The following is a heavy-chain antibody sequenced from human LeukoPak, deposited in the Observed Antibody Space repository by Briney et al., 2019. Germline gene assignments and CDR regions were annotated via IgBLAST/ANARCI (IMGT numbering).Heavy chain of an antibody. CDR2: INPNSGGT. V-gene: IGHV1-2*02. CDR3: ASGFPYYYNIAY. CDR1: GYTFTGYY. Sequence: ASAKVSCKASGYTFTGYYIHWVRQAPGQGLGWMGWINPNSGGTNYAQKFQGRVTMTRDTSISTAYMELSRLRSDDTAVYFCASGFPYYYNIAYWGQGTLVTVSS. J-gene: IGHJ4*02. D-gene: IGHD3-22*01.